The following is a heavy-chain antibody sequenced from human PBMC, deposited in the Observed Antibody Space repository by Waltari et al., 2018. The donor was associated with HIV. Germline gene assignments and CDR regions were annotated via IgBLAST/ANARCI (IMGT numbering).Heavy chain of an antibody. CDR2: INPNSGGT. CDR3: AASPLWFGEGYFDL. CDR1: GYTFTGCY. V-gene: IGHV1-2*06. Sequence: QVQLVQSGAEVKKPGASVKVYCKASGYTFTGCYQHWVRQAPGQGLEWMGRINPNSGGTNYAQKFQGRVTMTRDTSISTAYMELSRLRSDDTAVYYCAASPLWFGEGYFDLWGRGTLVTVSS. D-gene: IGHD3-10*01. J-gene: IGHJ2*01.